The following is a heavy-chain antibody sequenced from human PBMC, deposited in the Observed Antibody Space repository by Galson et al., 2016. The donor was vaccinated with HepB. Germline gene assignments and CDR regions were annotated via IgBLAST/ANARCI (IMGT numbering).Heavy chain of an antibody. D-gene: IGHD3-10*01. CDR2: TFYRSTWEN. J-gene: IGHJ6*02. CDR3: ARPVMLGRGMDV. V-gene: IGHV6-1*01. Sequence: CAISGDSVYNNGAAWVWIRQSPSRGLEWLGRTFYRSTWENHYAGSVKNRITISPDTSGNQFSLHLNAVTPEDTAGYYCARPVMLGRGMDVWGQGTTVTVAS. CDR1: GDSVYNNGAA.